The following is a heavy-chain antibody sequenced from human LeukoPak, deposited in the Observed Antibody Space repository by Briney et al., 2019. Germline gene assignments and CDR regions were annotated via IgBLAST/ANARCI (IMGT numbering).Heavy chain of an antibody. Sequence: SETLFLTCTVPGYSISSGYYWGWIRQPPGKGLEWIGSIYHSGSTYYNPSLRSRLTISADTSKNQFSLRLSSVTAAYTAVYYCARDKPYNSGWYYLDYWGQGTLVTVSS. CDR3: ARDKPYNSGWYYLDY. CDR2: IYHSGST. J-gene: IGHJ4*02. CDR1: GYSISSGYY. D-gene: IGHD6-19*01. V-gene: IGHV4-38-2*02.